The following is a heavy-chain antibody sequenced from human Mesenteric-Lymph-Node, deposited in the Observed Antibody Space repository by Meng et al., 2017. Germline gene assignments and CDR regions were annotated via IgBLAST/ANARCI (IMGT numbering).Heavy chain of an antibody. CDR2: ISAYNGNT. CDR1: GYTFTSYG. J-gene: IGHJ6*02. Sequence: ASVKVSCKASGYTFTSYGISWVRQAPGQGLEWMGWISAYNGNTNYAQKFQGRVTITADKSTSTAYMELSSLRSEDTAVYYCARGLVRGLPEPDSRSLLGYYGMDVWGQGTTVTVSS. CDR3: ARGLVRGLPEPDSRSLLGYYGMDV. D-gene: IGHD6-13*01. V-gene: IGHV1-18*01.